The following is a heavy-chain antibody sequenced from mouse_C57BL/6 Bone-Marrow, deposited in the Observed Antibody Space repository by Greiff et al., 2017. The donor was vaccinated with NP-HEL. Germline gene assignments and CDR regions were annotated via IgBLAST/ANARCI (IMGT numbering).Heavy chain of an antibody. CDR2: IDPENGDT. V-gene: IGHV14-4*01. CDR1: GFNIKDDY. Sequence: EVKLVESGAELVRPGASVKLSCTASGFNIKDDYMHWVKQRPEQGLEWIGWIDPENGDTEYASKFQGKATITADTSSNTAYLQLSSLTSEDTAVYYCTTNYGSSSAWFAYWGQGTLVTVSA. CDR3: TTNYGSSSAWFAY. D-gene: IGHD1-1*01. J-gene: IGHJ3*01.